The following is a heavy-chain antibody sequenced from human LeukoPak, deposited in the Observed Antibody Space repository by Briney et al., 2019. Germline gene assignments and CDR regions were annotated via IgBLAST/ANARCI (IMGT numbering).Heavy chain of an antibody. J-gene: IGHJ3*02. D-gene: IGHD3-10*01. CDR3: AKDYYGSGSYFADDAFDI. Sequence: PGGSLRLSCAASGFTFSSYGMSWVRQAPGKGLEWVSAISGSGGSTYYADSVKGRFTISRDNSKNTLYLQMNSLRAEDTAVYYCAKDYYGSGSYFADDAFDIWGQGTMVTVSS. CDR2: ISGSGGST. V-gene: IGHV3-23*01. CDR1: GFTFSSYG.